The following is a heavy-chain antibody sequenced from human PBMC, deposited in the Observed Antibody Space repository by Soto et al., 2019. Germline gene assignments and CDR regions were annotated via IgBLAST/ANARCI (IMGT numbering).Heavy chain of an antibody. J-gene: IGHJ4*02. CDR3: VREGNYYDSSAIDY. CDR1: GGTFSSYA. V-gene: IGHV1-69*13. D-gene: IGHD3-22*01. Sequence: SVKVSCKASGGTFSSYAISWVRQAPGQGLEWMGGIIPIFGTANYAQKFQGRVTITADESTSTAYMELSSLRSEDTAVYYCVREGNYYDSSAIDYWGQGTLVTVSS. CDR2: IIPIFGTA.